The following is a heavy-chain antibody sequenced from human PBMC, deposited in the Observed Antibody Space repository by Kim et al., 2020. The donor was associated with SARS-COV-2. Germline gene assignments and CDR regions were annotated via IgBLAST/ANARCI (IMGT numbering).Heavy chain of an antibody. D-gene: IGHD4-17*01. Sequence: SVKCRFTISRDNSNSTLYLQMNSLRAEDMAVYYCAIDIGFAVYGDDLLGYWGQGTLVTVSS. V-gene: IGHV3-30*07. J-gene: IGHJ4*02. CDR3: AIDIGFAVYGDDLLGY.